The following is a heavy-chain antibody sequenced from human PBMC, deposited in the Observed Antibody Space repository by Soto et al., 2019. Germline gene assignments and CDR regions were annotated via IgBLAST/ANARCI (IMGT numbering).Heavy chain of an antibody. D-gene: IGHD4-4*01. CDR3: ARSRPTVTPNWFDP. V-gene: IGHV1-69*01. Sequence: QVQLVQSGTEVKKPGSSVKVSCKASGGTFTTYGFSWVRQAPGQGLEWMGGIIPIFDTTNYAQKFQGRITVTADESTSTAYLELSSLRSEDTAVYYCARSRPTVTPNWFDPWGQGTLVTVSS. CDR1: GGTFTTYG. CDR2: IIPIFDTT. J-gene: IGHJ5*02.